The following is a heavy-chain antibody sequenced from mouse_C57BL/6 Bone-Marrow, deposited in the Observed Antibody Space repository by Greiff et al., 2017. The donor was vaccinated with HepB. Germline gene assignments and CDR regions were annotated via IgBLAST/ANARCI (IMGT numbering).Heavy chain of an antibody. CDR3: ARTRYYGSPYAMDY. Sequence: VQLQQSGPELVKPGASVKISCKASGYSFTSYYIHWVKQRPGQGLEWIGWIYPGSGNTKYNEKFKGKATLTADTSSSTAYMQLSSLTSEDSAVYYCARTRYYGSPYAMDYWGQGTLVTVSS. V-gene: IGHV1-66*01. D-gene: IGHD1-1*01. CDR2: IYPGSGNT. CDR1: GYSFTSYY. J-gene: IGHJ4*01.